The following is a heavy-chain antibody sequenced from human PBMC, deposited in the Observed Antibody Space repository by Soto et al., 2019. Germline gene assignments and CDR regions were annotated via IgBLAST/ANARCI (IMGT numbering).Heavy chain of an antibody. Sequence: EVQLVESGGGLVQPGGSLRLSCAASGFTFSSYEMNWVRQAPGKGLEWVSYISSSGSTIYYADSVKGRFTISRDNAKNSLYLQMNSLRAEDTAVYYCARCGIDRGRGYSYGPFDPWGQGTLVTVSS. CDR1: GFTFSSYE. CDR3: ARCGIDRGRGYSYGPFDP. CDR2: ISSSGSTI. V-gene: IGHV3-48*03. J-gene: IGHJ5*02. D-gene: IGHD5-18*01.